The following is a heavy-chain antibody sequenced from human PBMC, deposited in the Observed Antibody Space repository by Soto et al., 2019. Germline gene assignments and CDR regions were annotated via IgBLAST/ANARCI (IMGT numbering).Heavy chain of an antibody. CDR2: IIPIFGTA. J-gene: IGHJ4*02. CDR3: AANLEMATTTFDY. Sequence: PSVRVSCKASGGTFSSYASSWLLQSPGQGLELMGGIIPIFGTANYAQKFQGRVTITADESTSTAYMELSSLRSEDTAVYYCAANLEMATTTFDYWGQGTPVTVSS. D-gene: IGHD5-12*01. V-gene: IGHV1-69*13. CDR1: GGTFSSYA.